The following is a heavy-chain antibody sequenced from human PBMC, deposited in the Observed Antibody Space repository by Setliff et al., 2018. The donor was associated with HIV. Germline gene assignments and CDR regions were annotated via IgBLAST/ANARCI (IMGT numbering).Heavy chain of an antibody. J-gene: IGHJ6*03. V-gene: IGHV4-4*08. D-gene: IGHD3-9*01. CDR2: IYTSGST. CDR3: AGAPPIFYDILTGYSNYYYYYYMDV. Sequence: SETLSLTCTVSDASISSYYWSWIRQPPGKGLEWIGYIYTSGSTNYNPSLKSRVTISVDTSKNQFSLKLSSVTAADTAVYYCAGAPPIFYDILTGYSNYYYYYYMDVWGKGTTVTVSS. CDR1: DASISSYY.